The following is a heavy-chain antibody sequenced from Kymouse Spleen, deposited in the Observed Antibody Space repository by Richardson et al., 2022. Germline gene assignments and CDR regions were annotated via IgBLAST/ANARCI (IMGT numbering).Heavy chain of an antibody. D-gene: IGHD1-7*01. V-gene: IGHV3-15*01. J-gene: IGHJ4*02. CDR1: GFTFSNAW. Sequence: EVQLVESGGGLVKPGGSLRLSCAASGFTFSNAWMSWVRQAPGKGLEWVGRIKSKTDGGTTDYAAPVKGRFTISRDDSKNTLYLQMNSLKTEDTAVYYCTTGDGSITGTTPFDYWGQGTLVTVSS. CDR3: TTGDGSITGTTPFDY. CDR2: IKSKTDGGTT.